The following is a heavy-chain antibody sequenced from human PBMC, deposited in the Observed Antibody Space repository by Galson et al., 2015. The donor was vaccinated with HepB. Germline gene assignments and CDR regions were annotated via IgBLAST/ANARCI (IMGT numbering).Heavy chain of an antibody. V-gene: IGHV3-9*01. CDR2: ISWNSGSI. Sequence: SLRLSCAASGFTFDDYAMHWVRQAPGKGLEWVSGISWNSGSIGYADSVKGRFTISRDNAKNSLYLQMNSLRAEDTALYYCAKGAHYYYYYMDVWGKGTTVTVSS. CDR1: GFTFDDYA. J-gene: IGHJ6*03. CDR3: AKGAHYYYYYMDV.